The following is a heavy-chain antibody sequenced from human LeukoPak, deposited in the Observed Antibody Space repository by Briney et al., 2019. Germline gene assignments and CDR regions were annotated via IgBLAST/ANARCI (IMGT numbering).Heavy chain of an antibody. CDR3: ALGVTGAFDI. Sequence: SETLSLTCAVYGGSFGGYYWSWIRQPPGKGLEWIGEINHSGSTNYNPSLKSRVTISVDTSKNQFSLKLGSVTAADTAVYYCALGVTGAFDIWGQGTMVTVSS. CDR1: GGSFGGYY. CDR2: INHSGST. V-gene: IGHV4-34*01. J-gene: IGHJ3*02. D-gene: IGHD2-21*02.